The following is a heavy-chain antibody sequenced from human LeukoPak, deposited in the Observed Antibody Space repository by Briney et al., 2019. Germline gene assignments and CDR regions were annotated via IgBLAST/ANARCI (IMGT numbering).Heavy chain of an antibody. J-gene: IGHJ6*02. CDR1: GGTFISYA. CDR2: IIPIFGTA. D-gene: IGHD4-17*01. Sequence: SVKVSCKASGGTFISYAISWVRQAPGQGLEWMGGIIPIFGTANYAQKFQGRVTITADESTSTAYMELSSLRSEDTAVYYCARDLGYGDAYGMDVWGQGTTVTVSS. V-gene: IGHV1-69*13. CDR3: ARDLGYGDAYGMDV.